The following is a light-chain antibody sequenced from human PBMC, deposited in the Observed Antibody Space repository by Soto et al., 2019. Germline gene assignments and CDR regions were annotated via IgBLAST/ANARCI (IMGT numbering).Light chain of an antibody. CDR2: DDG. V-gene: IGLV3-21*02. J-gene: IGLJ3*02. CDR3: QVWDFSSDHQV. Sequence: SYELTQPPSVSVAPGQTATITCGGDNIGSKSVHWYQQRPGQAPVLVVYDDGDRPSGIPERFSGSNSGNTATLTISRVEAGDEADYYCQVWDFSSDHQVFGGGTKVTVL. CDR1: NIGSKS.